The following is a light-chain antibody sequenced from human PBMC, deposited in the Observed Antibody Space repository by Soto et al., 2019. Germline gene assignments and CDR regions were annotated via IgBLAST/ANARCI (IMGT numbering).Light chain of an antibody. J-gene: IGKJ5*01. CDR1: QSISSSS. CDR3: QQYDSSRGIT. Sequence: VVLTQSPGTLSLSPGERATLSCRAIQSISSSSLAWYHQKPGQAPRLLIYGATSRATGIADRFSGSGSGTDFTLTISRLEPEDFEVFYCQQYDSSRGITFGQRTRLET. V-gene: IGKV3-20*01. CDR2: GAT.